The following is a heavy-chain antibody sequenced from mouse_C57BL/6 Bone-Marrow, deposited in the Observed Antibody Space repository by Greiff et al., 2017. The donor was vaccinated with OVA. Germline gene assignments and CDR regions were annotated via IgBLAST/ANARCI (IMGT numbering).Heavy chain of an antibody. Sequence: VQRVESGPGLVQPSQSLSITCTVSGFSLTSYGVHWVRQSPGKGLEWLGVIWSGGSTAYNAAFISRLSISKDNSKSQVFFKMNSLQADDTAIYYCARNGTTGYAMDYWGQGTSVTVSS. CDR3: ARNGTTGYAMDY. V-gene: IGHV2-2*01. J-gene: IGHJ4*01. CDR2: IWSGGST. CDR1: GFSLTSYG. D-gene: IGHD2-13*01.